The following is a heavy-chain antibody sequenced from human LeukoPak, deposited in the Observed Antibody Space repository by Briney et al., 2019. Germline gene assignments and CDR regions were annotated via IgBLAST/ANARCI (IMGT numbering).Heavy chain of an antibody. Sequence: GASVKVSCKASGYTFTSYYMHWVRQAPGQGLEWMGIINPSGGSTNYAQKFQGRVTMTRDMSTSTVYMELSSLRSEDTAVYYCARDYGDNTDAFDIWGQGTMVTVSS. CDR1: GYTFTSYY. CDR2: INPSGGST. CDR3: ARDYGDNTDAFDI. D-gene: IGHD4-17*01. V-gene: IGHV1-46*01. J-gene: IGHJ3*02.